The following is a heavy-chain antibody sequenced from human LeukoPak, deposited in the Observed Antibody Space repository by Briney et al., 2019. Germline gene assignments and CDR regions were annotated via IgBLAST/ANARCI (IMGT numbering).Heavy chain of an antibody. CDR2: ISPAFGTA. CDR1: GGTFSSYA. D-gene: IGHD6-13*01. J-gene: IGHJ6*03. Sequence: SVKVSCTASGGTFSSYAISWVRQAPGQGLEWMGGISPAFGTANYAQKFQGRVTIITDESTSTAYMELSSLRSEDTAVYYCARGSSSPHHYYYYYMDVWGKGTTVTVSS. V-gene: IGHV1-69*05. CDR3: ARGSSSPHHYYYYYMDV.